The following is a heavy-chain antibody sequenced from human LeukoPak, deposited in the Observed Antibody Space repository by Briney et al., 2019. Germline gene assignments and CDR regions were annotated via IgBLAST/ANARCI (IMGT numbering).Heavy chain of an antibody. CDR2: INDNGGRT. J-gene: IGHJ4*02. CDR1: GFTFSSYG. V-gene: IGHV3-64D*09. Sequence: GGSLRLSCAVSGFTFSSYGMHWVRQAPGKGLEYVSGINDNGGRTHYGDSVKGRFSISRDNSKNTLHLQMSTLRAEDTALYYCVKDVGGSYAFDYWGQGILVAVAS. CDR3: VKDVGGSYAFDY. D-gene: IGHD1-26*01.